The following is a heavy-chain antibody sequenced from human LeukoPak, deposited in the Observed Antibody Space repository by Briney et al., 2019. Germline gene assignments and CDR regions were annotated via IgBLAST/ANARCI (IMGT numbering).Heavy chain of an antibody. V-gene: IGHV3-7*03. Sequence: GGSLRLSCAASGFTFSTYWMSWVRQAPGKGLEWVANIKQDGSEKYYVDSVKGRFTISRDNAKNTLYLQMNSLRTEDTAVYYCARDSTLRYYFVYWGQGTLVTDSS. J-gene: IGHJ4*02. CDR3: ARDSTLRYYFVY. CDR1: GFTFSTYW. D-gene: IGHD5/OR15-5a*01. CDR2: IKQDGSEK.